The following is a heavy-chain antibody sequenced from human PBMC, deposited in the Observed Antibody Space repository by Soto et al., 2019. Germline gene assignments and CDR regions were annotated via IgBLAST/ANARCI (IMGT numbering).Heavy chain of an antibody. CDR1: GGSFIGYY. Sequence: TSETLSLTCAVYGGSFIGYYWSWIRQPPGKGLEWIGEINHSGSTNYNPSLKSRVTISVDTSKNQFSLKLSSVTAADTAVYYCARRYGRNFDYWGQGTLVTVS. D-gene: IGHD1-20*01. CDR3: ARRYGRNFDY. J-gene: IGHJ4*02. V-gene: IGHV4-34*01. CDR2: INHSGST.